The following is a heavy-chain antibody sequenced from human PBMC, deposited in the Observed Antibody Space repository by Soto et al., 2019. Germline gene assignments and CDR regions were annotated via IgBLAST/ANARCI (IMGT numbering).Heavy chain of an antibody. J-gene: IGHJ6*02. CDR1: GVSFNNNG. CDR3: ARVLYYGSGSYSPYGMDV. Sequence: QVQLVQSGAEVKKPGSSVKVSCKTSGVSFNNNGIGWVRQAPGHGREWMGGVSPPFRTSNYARKFQGRISITADASTGTVNMELSSLTSEDTAQYYCARVLYYGSGSYSPYGMDVWGQGITVTVSS. D-gene: IGHD3-10*01. V-gene: IGHV1-69*01. CDR2: VSPPFRTS.